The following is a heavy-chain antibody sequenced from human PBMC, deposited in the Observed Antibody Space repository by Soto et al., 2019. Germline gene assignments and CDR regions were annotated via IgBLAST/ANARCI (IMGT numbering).Heavy chain of an antibody. CDR1: GGSISSYY. D-gene: IGHD3-10*01. V-gene: IGHV4-59*01. Sequence: PSETLSLTCAVYGGSISSYYWSWIRQPPGKGLEWIGYIYYSGSTNYNPSLKSRVTISVDTSKNQFSLKLSSVTAADTAVYYCAREGSALLWFGESWGYYFDYWGQGTLVTVSS. J-gene: IGHJ4*02. CDR3: AREGSALLWFGESWGYYFDY. CDR2: IYYSGST.